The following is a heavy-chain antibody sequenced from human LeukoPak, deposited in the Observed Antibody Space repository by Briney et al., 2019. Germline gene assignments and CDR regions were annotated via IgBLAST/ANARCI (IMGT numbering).Heavy chain of an antibody. J-gene: IGHJ6*02. CDR2: IYHSGST. CDR3: ARDHVRHYYGMDV. CDR1: GGSISSGGYS. V-gene: IGHV4-30-2*01. Sequence: PSETLSLTCAVSGGSISSGGYSWSWIRQPPGKGLEWIGYIYHSGSTYYNPSLKSRVTISVDRSKNQFSLKLSSVTAADTAVYYCARDHVRHYYGMDVWGQGTTVTVSS.